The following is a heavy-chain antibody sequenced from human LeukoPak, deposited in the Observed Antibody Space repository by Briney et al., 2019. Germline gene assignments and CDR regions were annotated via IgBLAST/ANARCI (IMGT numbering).Heavy chain of an antibody. CDR3: ARLEYYYDSSGYQNAFDI. Sequence: GESLQISCKGSGYSFTSYWIGWVRQMPGKGLEWMGIIYPGDSDTRHSPSFQGQVTISADKSISTAYLQWSSLKASDTAMYYCARLEYYYDSSGYQNAFDIWGQGTMVTVSS. V-gene: IGHV5-51*01. J-gene: IGHJ3*02. D-gene: IGHD3-22*01. CDR2: IYPGDSDT. CDR1: GYSFTSYW.